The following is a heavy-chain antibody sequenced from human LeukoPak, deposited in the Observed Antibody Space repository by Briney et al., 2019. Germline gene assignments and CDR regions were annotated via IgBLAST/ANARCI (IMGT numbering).Heavy chain of an antibody. D-gene: IGHD3-3*01. CDR1: GGTFSSYA. CDR2: IIPIFGTA. J-gene: IGHJ4*02. V-gene: IGHV1-69*13. CDR3: ARDLGGGYDFYYFDY. Sequence: SVKVSCKASGGTFSSYAISWVRQAPGQGLEWMGGIIPIFGTANYAQKFQGRVTITADESTSTAYMELSSLRSEDTAVHYCARDLGGGYDFYYFDYWGQGTLVTVSS.